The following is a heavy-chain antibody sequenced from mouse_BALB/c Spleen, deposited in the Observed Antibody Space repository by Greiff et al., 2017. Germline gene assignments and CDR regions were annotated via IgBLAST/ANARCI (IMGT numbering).Heavy chain of an antibody. J-gene: IGHJ1*01. Sequence: EVHLVESGGGLVQPGGSMKLSCVASGFTFSNYWMNWVRQSPEKGLEWVAEISLKSNNYATHYAESVNERFTNSRDDSKSSVYLQMNNLRAEDTGIYYWTRGGYGNFWYFDVWGAGTTVTVSA. CDR2: ISLKSNNYAT. CDR3: TRGGYGNFWYFDV. V-gene: IGHV6-6*02. CDR1: GFTFSNYW. D-gene: IGHD2-10*02.